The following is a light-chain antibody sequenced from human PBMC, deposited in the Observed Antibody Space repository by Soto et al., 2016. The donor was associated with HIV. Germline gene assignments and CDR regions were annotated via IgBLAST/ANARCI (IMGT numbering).Light chain of an antibody. V-gene: IGKV1-5*03. J-gene: IGKJ2*01. CDR2: KAS. CDR3: QQYNSYYT. CDR1: QSINSW. Sequence: DIQMTQSPSTLSASVGDRVTITCRASQSINSWLAWYQQKAGKALKLLIYKASSLESGVPSRFSGSGSGTEFTLTISSLQPDDFATYCCQQYNSYYTFGQGAKLEIK.